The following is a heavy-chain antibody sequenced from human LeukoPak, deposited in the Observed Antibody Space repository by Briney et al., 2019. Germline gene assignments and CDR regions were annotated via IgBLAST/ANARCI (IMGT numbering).Heavy chain of an antibody. D-gene: IGHD2-21*02. V-gene: IGHV4-34*01. CDR1: GGSFNGYY. CDR2: INHSGST. CDR3: ARGLRGVVVTAMMYYYYYYMDV. J-gene: IGHJ6*03. Sequence: SETLSLTCAVYGGSFNGYYWSWIRQPPGKGLEWIGEINHSGSTNYNPSLKSRVTISVDTSKNQFSLKLSSVTAADTAVYYCARGLRGVVVTAMMYYYYYYMDVWGKGTTVTVSS.